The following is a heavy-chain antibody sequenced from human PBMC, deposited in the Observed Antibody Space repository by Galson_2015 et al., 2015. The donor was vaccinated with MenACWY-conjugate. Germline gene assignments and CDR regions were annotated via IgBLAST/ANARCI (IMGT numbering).Heavy chain of an antibody. J-gene: IGHJ1*01. CDR3: VKAGYGRDWCSLYNFRFQH. CDR2: ISPSRRNT. V-gene: IGHV3-64D*09. CDR1: GFDFYRFS. D-gene: IGHD4/OR15-4a*01. Sequence: LRLPCAAPGFDFYRFSMHRVRPAPGAGLGCISTISPSRRNTFYADSATGRFSIAHDHFKTPVYLHMSGLRPEDTAVYCCVKAGYGRDWCSLYNFRFQHWGQGTQVIVSS.